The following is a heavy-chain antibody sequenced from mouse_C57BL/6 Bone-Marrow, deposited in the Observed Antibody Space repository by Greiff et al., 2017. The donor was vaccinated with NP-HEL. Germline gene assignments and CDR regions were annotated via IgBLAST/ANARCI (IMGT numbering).Heavy chain of an antibody. CDR1: GFTFSDYG. V-gene: IGHV5-17*01. Sequence: EVNVVESGGGLVKPGGSLKLSCAASGFTFSDYGMHWVRQAPEKGLEWVAYISSGSSTIYYADTVKGRFTISRDNAKNTLFLQMTSLRSEDTAMYYCARIYYGSSYNYYAMDYWGQGTSVTVSS. J-gene: IGHJ4*01. D-gene: IGHD1-1*01. CDR3: ARIYYGSSYNYYAMDY. CDR2: ISSGSSTI.